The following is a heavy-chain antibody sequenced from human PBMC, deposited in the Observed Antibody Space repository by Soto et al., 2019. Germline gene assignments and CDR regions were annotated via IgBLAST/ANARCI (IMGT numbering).Heavy chain of an antibody. CDR2: IYYSGST. CDR1: GGSISSYY. CDR3: AKHHNC. V-gene: IGHV4-59*08. J-gene: IGHJ4*02. Sequence: QVQLQESGPGLVKPSETLSLTCTVSGGSISSYYWSWIRQPPGKGLEWIGYIYYSGSTNYNPSLQSRVTISVETSKNKFSLNLSSVSAADTDEYYCAKHHNCWGQGTLVTVSS.